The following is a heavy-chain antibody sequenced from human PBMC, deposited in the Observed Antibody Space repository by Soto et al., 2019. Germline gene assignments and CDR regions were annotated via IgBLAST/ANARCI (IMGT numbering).Heavy chain of an antibody. D-gene: IGHD6-19*01. CDR1: GFSLSNARMG. V-gene: IGHV2-26*01. Sequence: QVTLKESGPVLVNPTETLTLTCTVSGFSLSNARMGVSWIRQPPGKALEWLAHIFSNDEKSYSTSLKSRLTISKDTSKSQVVLTMTNMDPVDTATYYCARRTGSSGWYDYWGQGTLVTVSS. CDR3: ARRTGSSGWYDY. J-gene: IGHJ4*02. CDR2: IFSNDEK.